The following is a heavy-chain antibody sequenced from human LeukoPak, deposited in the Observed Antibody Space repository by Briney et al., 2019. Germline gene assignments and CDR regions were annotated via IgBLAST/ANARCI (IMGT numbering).Heavy chain of an antibody. J-gene: IGHJ3*02. CDR2: IYHSGST. CDR3: ATSSYDSSGYYYLKTNAFDI. Sequence: SETLSLTCAVSGYSISSGYYWGWIRQPPGKGLEWIGSIYHSGSTYYNPSLKSRVTISVDTPKNQFSLKLSSVTAADTAVYYCATSSYDSSGYYYLKTNAFDIWGQGTMVTVSS. V-gene: IGHV4-38-2*01. CDR1: GYSISSGYY. D-gene: IGHD3-22*01.